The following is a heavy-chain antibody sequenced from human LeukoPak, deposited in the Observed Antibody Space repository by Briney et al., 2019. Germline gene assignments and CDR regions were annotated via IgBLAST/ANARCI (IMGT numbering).Heavy chain of an antibody. CDR3: ARGVGYGDSRHYDH. D-gene: IGHD4-17*01. J-gene: IGHJ4*01. CDR2: IYNYGST. Sequence: SETLSLTCTVSGASITSHYWAWIRHSPEKGLEWIGYIYNYGSTKYEPSLKSRVSKSDDTAKNQFSLNLKSVTAADTAVYYCARGVGYGDSRHYDHWGHGILVTVSS. V-gene: IGHV4-59*11. CDR1: GASITSHY.